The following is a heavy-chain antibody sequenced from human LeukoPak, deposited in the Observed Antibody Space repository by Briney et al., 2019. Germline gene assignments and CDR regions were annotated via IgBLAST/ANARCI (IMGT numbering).Heavy chain of an antibody. CDR2: IYYSGST. J-gene: IGHJ4*02. Sequence: SETLSLTCTVSGGSISSGGYYWSWIRQHPGKGPEWIGYIYYSGSTYYNPSLKSRVTISVDTSKNQFSLKLSSVTAADTAVYYCARELRYFEAPSLGGPYFDYWGQGTLVTVSS. D-gene: IGHD3-9*01. V-gene: IGHV4-31*03. CDR1: GGSISSGGYY. CDR3: ARELRYFEAPSLGGPYFDY.